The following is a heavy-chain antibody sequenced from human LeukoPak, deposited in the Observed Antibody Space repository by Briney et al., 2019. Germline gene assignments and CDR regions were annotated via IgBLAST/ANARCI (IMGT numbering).Heavy chain of an antibody. J-gene: IGHJ2*01. V-gene: IGHV4-59*01. D-gene: IGHD5-24*01. Sequence: SETLSLTCTVSGGSITNYYWNWIRQPPGKDLEWIGCVSYSGRTHYSSALKSRVTISVDTSKNQFSLNLRSVTAADTAVYYCARPGRQDAYNGHYWYFDLWGRGTLVTASS. CDR1: GGSITNYY. CDR2: VSYSGRT. CDR3: ARPGRQDAYNGHYWYFDL.